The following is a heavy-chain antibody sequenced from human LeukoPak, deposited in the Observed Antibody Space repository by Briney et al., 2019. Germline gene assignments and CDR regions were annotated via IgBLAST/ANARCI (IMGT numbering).Heavy chain of an antibody. D-gene: IGHD4-23*01. CDR3: ARDYGGSSPFDY. Sequence: GGSLRLSCAASGFTFSTYGMHWVRQAPGKGLEWVSSISGSGVSTHYADSVKGRFTISRDNAKNSLYLQMNSLRAEDTAVYYCARDYGGSSPFDYWGQGTLVTVSS. CDR1: GFTFSTYG. V-gene: IGHV3-21*01. J-gene: IGHJ4*02. CDR2: ISGSGVST.